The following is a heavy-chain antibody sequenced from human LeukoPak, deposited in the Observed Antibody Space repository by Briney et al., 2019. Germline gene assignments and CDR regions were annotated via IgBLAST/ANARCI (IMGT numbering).Heavy chain of an antibody. Sequence: GRSLRLSCAASGFTFSSYGMHWVRQAPGKGLEWVAVISYDGSNKYYADSVKGRFTISRGNSKNTLYLQMNSLRAEDTAVYYCAKGGDGHNLEYYYYGMDVWGQGTTVTVSS. V-gene: IGHV3-30*18. CDR2: ISYDGSNK. D-gene: IGHD5-24*01. CDR1: GFTFSSYG. J-gene: IGHJ6*02. CDR3: AKGGDGHNLEYYYYGMDV.